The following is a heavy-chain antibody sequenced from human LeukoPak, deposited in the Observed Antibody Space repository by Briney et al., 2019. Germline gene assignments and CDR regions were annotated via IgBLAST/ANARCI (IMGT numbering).Heavy chain of an antibody. CDR2: INHSGST. CDR1: GGSFSGYY. Sequence: PSETLSLTCAVYGGSFSGYYWSWIRQPPGKGLEWIGEINHSGSTNYNPSLKSRVTISVDTSKNQFSLKLSSVTAADTAVYYCARGAGYSYGRLTDYWGQGTLVTVSS. V-gene: IGHV4-34*01. D-gene: IGHD5-18*01. CDR3: ARGAGYSYGRLTDY. J-gene: IGHJ4*02.